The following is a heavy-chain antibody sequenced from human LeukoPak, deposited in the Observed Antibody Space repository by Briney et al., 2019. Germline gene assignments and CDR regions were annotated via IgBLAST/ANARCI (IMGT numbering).Heavy chain of an antibody. CDR3: AKDGRNEGGHEFDY. Sequence: GGSLRLSCAASGFTFSNYWMHWVRQAPGKGLVWVSRINSDGSGTRYADSVKGRFTISRGNSKNPPCLQMNSLRAEDTAVYYWAKDGRNEGGHEFDYWGQGTLVTVSS. D-gene: IGHD1-1*01. CDR1: GFTFSNYW. CDR2: INSDGSGT. J-gene: IGHJ4*02. V-gene: IGHV3-74*01.